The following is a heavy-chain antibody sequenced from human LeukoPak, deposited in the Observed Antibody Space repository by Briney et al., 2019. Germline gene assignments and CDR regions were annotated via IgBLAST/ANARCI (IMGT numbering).Heavy chain of an antibody. CDR3: ARVHCTSTVCYTGWFDP. CDR1: GGTLSTHA. CDR2: ITPIFGRA. J-gene: IGHJ5*02. V-gene: IGHV1-69*05. D-gene: IGHD2-2*02. Sequence: GASVKVSCKASGGTLSTHAISWVRQAPGQGLRWMGGITPIFGRANYAQKFQGRVTITTEESTSTAYMELSSLGSEDTAVYYCARVHCTSTVCYTGWFDPWGQGTLVTVSS.